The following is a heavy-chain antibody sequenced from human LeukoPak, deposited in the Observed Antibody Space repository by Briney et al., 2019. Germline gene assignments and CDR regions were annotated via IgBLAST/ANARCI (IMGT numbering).Heavy chain of an antibody. J-gene: IGHJ6*03. CDR2: IYYSGST. Sequence: PSETLSLTCAVYGGPFTTYYWSWIRQPPGKGLEWIGSIYYSGSTYYNPSLKSRVTISVDTSKNQFSLKLSSVTAADTAVYYCASISRGLGYYYMDVWGKGTTVTISS. D-gene: IGHD3-16*01. V-gene: IGHV4-39*01. CDR1: GGPFTTYY. CDR3: ASISRGLGYYYMDV.